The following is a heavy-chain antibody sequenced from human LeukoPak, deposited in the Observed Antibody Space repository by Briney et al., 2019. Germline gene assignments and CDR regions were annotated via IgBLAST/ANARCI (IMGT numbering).Heavy chain of an antibody. D-gene: IGHD3-10*01. CDR2: IYTSGST. V-gene: IGHV4-4*07. CDR1: GGSISSYY. CDR3: ARGYYYGSGSIHFDY. Sequence: SETLSLTCTVSGGSISSYYWSWIRQPAGKGLEWIGRIYTSGSTNYNPSLKSRVTISVDKSKNQFSLKLSSVTAADTAVYYCARGYYYGSGSIHFDYWGQGTLVTVSS. J-gene: IGHJ4*02.